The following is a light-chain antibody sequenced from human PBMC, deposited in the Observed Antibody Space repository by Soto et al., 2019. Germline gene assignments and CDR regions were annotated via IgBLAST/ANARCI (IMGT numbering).Light chain of an antibody. V-gene: IGLV2-23*01. Sequence: QSALAQPASVSGSPGQSITISCTGTSGFVGSFSLVSWYQQHPGKAPKVMISEGHRRPSGVPDRFSGSTSVNSASLTIYGLQADDEADYYCCLYIAATTYVFGPGTKVTVL. CDR2: EGH. CDR3: CLYIAATTYV. J-gene: IGLJ1*01. CDR1: SGFVGSFSL.